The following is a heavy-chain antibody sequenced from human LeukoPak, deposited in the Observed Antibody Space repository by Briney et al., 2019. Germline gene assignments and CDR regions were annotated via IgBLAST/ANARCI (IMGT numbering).Heavy chain of an antibody. J-gene: IGHJ3*02. CDR2: IIPILGIA. CDR1: GGTFSSYA. D-gene: IGHD1-1*01. Sequence: GASVKVSCKASGGTFSSYAISWVRQAPGQGLEWMGRIIPILGIANYAQKFQGRATITADKSTSTAYMELSSLRSEDTAVYYCARVGSTGTTGAFDIWGQGTMVTVSS. V-gene: IGHV1-69*04. CDR3: ARVGSTGTTGAFDI.